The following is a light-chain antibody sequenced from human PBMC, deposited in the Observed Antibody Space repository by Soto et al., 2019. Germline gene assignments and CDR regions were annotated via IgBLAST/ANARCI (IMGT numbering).Light chain of an antibody. CDR3: QQYYTPPYT. J-gene: IGKJ2*01. CDR2: WAS. V-gene: IGKV4-1*01. Sequence: DIVMTQSPDSLAVSLGERATINCKSSQSVWSSSKNKNQLGWYQHKPGQPPKLLIYWASTRASGVPDRFSGSGSGTDFTLTISNLQAEDVTVYYCQQYYTPPYTFGQGTKLEIK. CDR1: QSVWSSSKNKNQ.